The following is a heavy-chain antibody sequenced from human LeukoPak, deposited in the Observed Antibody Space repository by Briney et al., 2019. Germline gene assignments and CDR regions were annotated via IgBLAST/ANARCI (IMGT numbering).Heavy chain of an antibody. V-gene: IGHV1-69*05. CDR2: IIPIFGTA. Sequence: ASVKVSCKASGGTFSSYAISWVRQAPGQGLEWMGEIIPIFGTANYAQKFQGRVTITTDESTSTAYMELSSLRSEDTAVYYCARGVEMATIKAYYYYYGMVVWGQGTTVTVSS. CDR3: ARGVEMATIKAYYYYYGMVV. J-gene: IGHJ6*02. CDR1: GGTFSSYA. D-gene: IGHD5-24*01.